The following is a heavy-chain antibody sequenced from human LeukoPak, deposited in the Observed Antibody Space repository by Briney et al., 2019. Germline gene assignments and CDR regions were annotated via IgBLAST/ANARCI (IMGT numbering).Heavy chain of an antibody. CDR3: ARIPPLSSSSYYFDY. CDR1: GFTFSSYW. Sequence: GGSLRLSCAASGFTFSSYWMSWVRQAPGKGLEWVANIKQDGSEKYYVDSVKGRFTISRDNAENSLYLQMNSLRAEDTAVYYCARIPPLSSSSYYFDYWGQGTLVTASS. CDR2: IKQDGSEK. V-gene: IGHV3-7*01. D-gene: IGHD6-13*01. J-gene: IGHJ4*02.